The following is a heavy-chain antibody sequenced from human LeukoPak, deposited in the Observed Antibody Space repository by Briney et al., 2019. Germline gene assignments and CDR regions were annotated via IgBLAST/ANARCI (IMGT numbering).Heavy chain of an antibody. D-gene: IGHD4-17*01. V-gene: IGHV4-30-4*01. J-gene: IGHJ3*02. CDR2: IYYSGST. Sequence: PSETLSLTCTVSGGSISSGDYYWSWIRQPPGKGLEWIGYIYYSGSTYYNPSLKSRVTISVDTSKNQFSLKLSSVTAADSAVYYCARGVLSPDYGDYDGGGAFDIWGQGTMVTVSS. CDR3: ARGVLSPDYGDYDGGGAFDI. CDR1: GGSISSGDYY.